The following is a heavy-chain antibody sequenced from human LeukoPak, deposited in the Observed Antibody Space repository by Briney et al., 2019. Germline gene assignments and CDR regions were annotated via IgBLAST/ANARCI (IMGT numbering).Heavy chain of an antibody. CDR2: IYYSGST. D-gene: IGHD3-10*01. Sequence: SETLSLTCTVSGGSISSYYWSWIRQPPGKGLEWIGYIYYSGSTNYNPSLKSRVTISVDTSKNQFSLKLSSVTAADTAVYYCARDNGSGMIFDYWGQGTLVTVSS. J-gene: IGHJ4*02. V-gene: IGHV4-59*01. CDR3: ARDNGSGMIFDY. CDR1: GGSISSYY.